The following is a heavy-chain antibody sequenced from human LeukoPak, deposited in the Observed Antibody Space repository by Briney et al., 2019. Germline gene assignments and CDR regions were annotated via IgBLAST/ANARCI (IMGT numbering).Heavy chain of an antibody. J-gene: IGHJ4*02. CDR3: ARTGPNIVLVPLPVDY. D-gene: IGHD2/OR15-2a*01. Sequence: ASVKVSCKTSGYTFTNYGITWVRQAPGQGLEWMGWISAYNGDTHHVQKLQGRVTMTTDTLTSTAYMELRSLTSDDTAVYYCARTGPNIVLVPLPVDYWGPGTLVTVSS. CDR2: ISAYNGDT. CDR1: GYTFTNYG. V-gene: IGHV1-18*01.